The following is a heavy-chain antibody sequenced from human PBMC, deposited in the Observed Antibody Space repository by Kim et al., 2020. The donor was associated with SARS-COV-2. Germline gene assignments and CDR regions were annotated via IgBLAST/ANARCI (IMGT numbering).Heavy chain of an antibody. CDR3: ATSFPSEYYDFWSGYWVRGYSYGYEAQIRDY. CDR2: ISYDGSNK. CDR1: GFTFSSYA. D-gene: IGHD3-3*01. J-gene: IGHJ4*02. Sequence: GGSLRLSCAASGFTFSSYAMHWVRQAPGKGLEWVAVISYDGSNKYYADSVKGRFTISRDNSKNTLYLQMNSLRAEDTAVYYCATSFPSEYYDFWSGYWVRGYSYGYEAQIRDYWGQGTLVTVSS. V-gene: IGHV3-30-3*01.